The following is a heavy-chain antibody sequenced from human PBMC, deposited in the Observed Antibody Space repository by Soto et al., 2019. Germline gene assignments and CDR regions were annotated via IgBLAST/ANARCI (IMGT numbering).Heavy chain of an antibody. J-gene: IGHJ4*02. CDR1: GGSISSYY. Sequence: SETLSLTCTVSGGSISSYYWSWIRQPPGRGLEWIGYIYYSGSTNYNPSLKSRVTISVDTSKNQFSLKLSSVTAADTAVYYCARRYGDYFDFWGQGTLVTAPQ. CDR2: IYYSGST. CDR3: ARRYGDYFDF. V-gene: IGHV4-59*08. D-gene: IGHD4-17*01.